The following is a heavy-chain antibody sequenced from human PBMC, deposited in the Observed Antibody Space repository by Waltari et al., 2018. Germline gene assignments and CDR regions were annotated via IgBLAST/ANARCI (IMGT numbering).Heavy chain of an antibody. J-gene: IGHJ4*02. D-gene: IGHD2-2*02. V-gene: IGHV3-30*01. Sequence: QVQMVESGGGVVQPGRSLRLSCAASGFTFSSYSIHWFRQAPGKGLAWVALMSYDGSSKSYADSVKRPFTVSRDNSTNTVYLQLNSLRVEDTAVYYCAREDICRSTTCYTLDYWGLGPLVTVSS. CDR3: AREDICRSTTCYTLDY. CDR2: MSYDGSSK. CDR1: GFTFSSYS.